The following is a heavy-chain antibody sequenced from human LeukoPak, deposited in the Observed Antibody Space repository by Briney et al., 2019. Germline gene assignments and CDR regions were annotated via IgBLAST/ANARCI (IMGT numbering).Heavy chain of an antibody. CDR1: GFTFSSYA. CDR3: AKDYRRLLWFGDRLKGYYYGMDV. V-gene: IGHV3-23*01. Sequence: GGSLRLSCAASGFTFSSYAMSWVRQAPGKGLEWVSAISGSGGSTYYADSVKGRFTISRDNSKNTLYLQMNGLRAEDTAVYYCAKDYRRLLWFGDRLKGYYYGMDVWGKGTTVTVSS. D-gene: IGHD3-10*01. J-gene: IGHJ6*04. CDR2: ISGSGGST.